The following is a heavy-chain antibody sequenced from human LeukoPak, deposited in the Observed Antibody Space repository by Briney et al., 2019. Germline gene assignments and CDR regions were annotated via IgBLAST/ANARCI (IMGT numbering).Heavy chain of an antibody. Sequence: GGSLRLSCAASGFTFSSYWMNWVRQAPGKGLEWVANIKHDGSEKYYVDSVKGRFTISKNSAKNSLYLQMNTLRVEDTAMYYCASLDTAKQPLANHWGQGTLVTVSS. CDR3: ASLDTAKQPLANH. CDR1: GFTFSSYW. J-gene: IGHJ5*02. D-gene: IGHD5-18*01. V-gene: IGHV3-7*03. CDR2: IKHDGSEK.